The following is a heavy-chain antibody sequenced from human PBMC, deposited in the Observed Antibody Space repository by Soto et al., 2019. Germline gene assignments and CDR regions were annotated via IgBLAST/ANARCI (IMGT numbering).Heavy chain of an antibody. D-gene: IGHD6-19*01. CDR3: ARAGLGLAFDS. CDR1: GDSRNNNNW. CDR2: IYHSGAT. V-gene: IGHV4-4*02. J-gene: IGHJ5*01. Sequence: QVQLQESGPGLVKPSGTLSLTCAVSGDSRNNNNWWSWVRQSPRKGLEWIAEIYHSGATDYNPSLQSRVTISIDKSEKQFSLKLNSVTAADTAVYYCARAGLGLAFDSWGQGALVTVSS.